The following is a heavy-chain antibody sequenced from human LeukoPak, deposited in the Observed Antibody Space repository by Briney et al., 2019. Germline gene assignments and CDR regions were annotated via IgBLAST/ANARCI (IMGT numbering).Heavy chain of an antibody. Sequence: PGGSLRLSCAASGFTFSTYSMSWVRQAPGKGLEWVSYISSISSIIYYADSVKGRFTISRDNAKSSLYLQMNSLRAEDTAVYYCARSRPGTEAGQPIFDYWGQGTLGTVSS. D-gene: IGHD6-13*01. J-gene: IGHJ4*02. CDR1: GFTFSTYS. CDR3: ARSRPGTEAGQPIFDY. CDR2: ISSISSII. V-gene: IGHV3-48*01.